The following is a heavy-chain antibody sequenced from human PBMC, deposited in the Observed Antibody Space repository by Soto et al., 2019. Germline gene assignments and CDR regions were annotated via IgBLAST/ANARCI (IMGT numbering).Heavy chain of an antibody. CDR3: ARVPSP. J-gene: IGHJ5*02. Sequence: SETLSLTCAVCGGSISSCCSSWSRLRQPSRQGLEGLGYIDQGGSTDSNPSHRSRVTISVDRSQDEFCLKLNIVTAADTAVYYCARVPSPWGQGTLVTVPQ. V-gene: IGHV4-30-2*01. CDR2: IDQGGST. CDR1: GGSISSCCSS.